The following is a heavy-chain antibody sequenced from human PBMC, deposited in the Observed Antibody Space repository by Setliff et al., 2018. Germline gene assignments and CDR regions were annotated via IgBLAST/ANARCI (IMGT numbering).Heavy chain of an antibody. J-gene: IGHJ1*01. Sequence: KPSETLSLTCTVSGGSISNYYWSWIRQPPGKGLEWIGYIYYSGITNYNPSLQSRVTISVDMSKNQFSMKLNYVTAADTAVYYCARVDFTMIQGVLGLWVQGTLVTVSS. CDR3: ARVDFTMIQGVLGL. D-gene: IGHD3-10*01. V-gene: IGHV4-59*12. CDR2: IYYSGIT. CDR1: GGSISNYY.